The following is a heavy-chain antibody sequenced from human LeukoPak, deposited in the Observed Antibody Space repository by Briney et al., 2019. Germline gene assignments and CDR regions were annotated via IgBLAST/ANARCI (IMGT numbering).Heavy chain of an antibody. CDR3: ARGITMVRGVIGYYYYYYMDV. Sequence: ASVKVSCKASGYTFTSYGISWVRQAPGQGLEWMGWISAYNGNTNYAQKLQGRVTMTTDTSTSTAYMELRSLRSDDTAVYHCARGITMVRGVIGYYYYYYMDVWGKGTTVTISS. V-gene: IGHV1-18*01. D-gene: IGHD3-10*01. CDR2: ISAYNGNT. J-gene: IGHJ6*03. CDR1: GYTFTSYG.